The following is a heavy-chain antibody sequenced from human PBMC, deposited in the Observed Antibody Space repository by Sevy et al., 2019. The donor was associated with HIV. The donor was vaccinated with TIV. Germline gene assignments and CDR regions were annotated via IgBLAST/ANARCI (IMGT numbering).Heavy chain of an antibody. D-gene: IGHD1-26*01. CDR2: TSYDGSHK. V-gene: IGHV3-30*04. Sequence: GGSLRLSCTVSGFIFSNFAMHWVRQAPGKGLEWVAVTSYDGSHKYYADSVKGRFTVSRDNSRNILSLEMNSLRRDDTAVHYCARGENDDEFFQYWGQGTLVTVSS. J-gene: IGHJ1*01. CDR1: GFIFSNFA. CDR3: ARGENDDEFFQY.